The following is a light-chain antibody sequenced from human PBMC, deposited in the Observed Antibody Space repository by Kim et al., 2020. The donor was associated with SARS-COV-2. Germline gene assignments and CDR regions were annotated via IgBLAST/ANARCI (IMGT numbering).Light chain of an antibody. V-gene: IGKV3-20*01. Sequence: LSPGERPTLACRASQSVSSSYLAWYQQKPGQAPRLLIYGASSRATGIPDRFSGSGSGTDFTLTISKLEPEDFAVYYCQQYGGSPYTFGQGTKLEI. CDR1: QSVSSSY. CDR3: QQYGGSPYT. CDR2: GAS. J-gene: IGKJ2*01.